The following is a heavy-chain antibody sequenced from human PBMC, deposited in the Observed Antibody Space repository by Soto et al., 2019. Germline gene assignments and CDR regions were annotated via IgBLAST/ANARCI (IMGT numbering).Heavy chain of an antibody. J-gene: IGHJ4*02. CDR1: GFTFGGNA. CDR3: TRDLEVFDY. V-gene: IGHV3-49*04. Sequence: GGSLRLSCTASGFTFGGNAMSWVRQAPGKGLEWVGFITSKTYGGTTEYAASVKGRLIISRDDSKSIAYLQMNSLKTEDTAVYYCTRDLEVFDYWGQGTLVTVSS. CDR2: ITSKTYGGTT.